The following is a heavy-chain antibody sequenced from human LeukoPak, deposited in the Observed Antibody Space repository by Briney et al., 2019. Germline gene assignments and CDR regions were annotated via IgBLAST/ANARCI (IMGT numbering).Heavy chain of an antibody. CDR2: FHNSGTT. J-gene: IGHJ6*03. CDR1: GFTFSSYG. D-gene: IGHD3-3*01. V-gene: IGHV4-34*01. Sequence: GSLRLSCAASGFTFSSYGMHWIRQPPGKGLEWIESFHNSGTTYYNASLKSRVTISADTSKIQFSLKLSFVTAADTAVYYCARAPGKITIFGVGYYYYYMDVWGKGTTVTVSS. CDR3: ARAPGKITIFGVGYYYYYMDV.